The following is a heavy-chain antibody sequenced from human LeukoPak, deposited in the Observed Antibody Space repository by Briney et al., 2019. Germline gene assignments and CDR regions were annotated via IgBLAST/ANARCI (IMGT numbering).Heavy chain of an antibody. J-gene: IGHJ4*02. CDR1: EFTFSHYA. CDR2: ISYDGSNI. V-gene: IGHV3-30-3*01. Sequence: SGGSLRLSCAASEFTFSHYAMHWVRQAPGRGLEWVAIISYDGSNINYADSAKGRFTISRDNSKSTLYLQMNSLETEDTAVYYCVRESYGDYFFDYWGQGTLVTVSS. CDR3: VRESYGDYFFDY. D-gene: IGHD4-17*01.